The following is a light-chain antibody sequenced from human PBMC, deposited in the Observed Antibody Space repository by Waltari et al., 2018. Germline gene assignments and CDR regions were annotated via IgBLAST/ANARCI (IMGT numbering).Light chain of an antibody. V-gene: IGKV1-5*03. J-gene: IGKJ1*01. Sequence: DIQMTPPPSTLSASLVDRCTITCRASQSISSWLAWYQQKPVKAPKLLIYKASSLESGVPSRFSGSGSGTEFTLTISSLQPDDFATYYCQQYNSYRTFGQGTKVEIK. CDR1: QSISSW. CDR2: KAS. CDR3: QQYNSYRT.